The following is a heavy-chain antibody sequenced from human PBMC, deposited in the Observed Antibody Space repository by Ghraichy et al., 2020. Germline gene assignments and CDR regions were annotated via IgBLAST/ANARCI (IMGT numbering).Heavy chain of an antibody. CDR1: GFTFSRYE. J-gene: IGHJ4*02. CDR3: ARRTDSSGFHFYLDY. V-gene: IGHV3-48*03. D-gene: IGHD3-22*01. Sequence: GGSLRLSCAASGFTFSRYEMSWVRQAPRKGLEWVAHISASESTIHYVDSVKGRFTISGDNAKNSLYLQMNSLRAEDTAVYYCARRTDSSGFHFYLDYWGQGIMVTVSA. CDR2: ISASESTI.